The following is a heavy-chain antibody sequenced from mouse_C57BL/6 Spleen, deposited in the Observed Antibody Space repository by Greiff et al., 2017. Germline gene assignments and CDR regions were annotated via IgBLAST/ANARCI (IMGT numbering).Heavy chain of an antibody. J-gene: IGHJ2*01. Sequence: QVQLQQPGAELVKPGASVKLSCKASGYTFTSYWMHWVKQRPGQGLEWIGMIHPNSGSTNYNEKFKSKATLTVDKSSSTAYMHISSLTSEDSAVYYCARRTTWDYFDYWGQGTTLTVSS. D-gene: IGHD5-5*01. CDR2: IHPNSGST. V-gene: IGHV1-64*01. CDR3: ARRTTWDYFDY. CDR1: GYTFTSYW.